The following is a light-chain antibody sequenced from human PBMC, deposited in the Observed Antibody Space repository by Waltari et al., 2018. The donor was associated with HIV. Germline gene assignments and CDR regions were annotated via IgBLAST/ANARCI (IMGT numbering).Light chain of an antibody. CDR2: EDN. CDR3: LSYTGSTTWV. J-gene: IGLJ3*02. Sequence: QSALTQPASVSGSPGQSITISCTGTRSDVGSYNVVSWYQQHPGKAPKLMIYEDNKRPSGVSNRFSGSKSGNTASLTISGLQAEDEADYYCLSYTGSTTWVFGGGTKLTVL. CDR1: RSDVGSYNV. V-gene: IGLV2-23*01.